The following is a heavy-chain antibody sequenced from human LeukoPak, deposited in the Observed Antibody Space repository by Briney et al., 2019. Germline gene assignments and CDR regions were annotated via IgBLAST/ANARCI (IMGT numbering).Heavy chain of an antibody. D-gene: IGHD5-18*01. CDR1: GFTVSSNY. J-gene: IGHJ4*02. V-gene: IGHV3-53*04. CDR3: ARGVLGYSYGFDY. Sequence: PGGSLRLSCAASGFTVSSNYMSWVRQAPGKGLEWVSVIFSGGTTYYADSVKGRFTISRHNSENTLYLQMNSLRGEDTAVYYCARGVLGYSYGFDYWGQGTLVTV. CDR2: IFSGGTT.